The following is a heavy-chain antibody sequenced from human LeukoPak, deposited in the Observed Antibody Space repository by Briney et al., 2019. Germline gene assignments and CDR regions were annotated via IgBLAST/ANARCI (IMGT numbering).Heavy chain of an antibody. CDR2: IYYSGST. Sequence: SETLSLTCTVSGGSISSSSYYWGWIRQPPGKGLEWIGSIYYSGSTYYNPSLKSRVTISVDTSKNQFSLKLSSVTAADTAVYYCAVGFLEWLFDYWGQGILVTVSS. V-gene: IGHV4-39*01. CDR1: GGSISSSSYY. J-gene: IGHJ4*02. CDR3: AVGFLEWLFDY. D-gene: IGHD3-3*01.